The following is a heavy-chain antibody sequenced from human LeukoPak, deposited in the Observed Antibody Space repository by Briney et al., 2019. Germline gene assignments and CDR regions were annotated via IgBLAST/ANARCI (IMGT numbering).Heavy chain of an antibody. CDR3: AKDPPPSGYYYLPFDY. CDR2: IIPIFGTA. J-gene: IGHJ4*02. V-gene: IGHV1-69*13. CDR1: GGTFSSYA. D-gene: IGHD3-22*01. Sequence: ASGKVSGKASGGTFSSYAISWVRQAPGQGLGWRGGIIPIFGTANYAQKFQGRVTITADQPTSTAYMELSSLRSEDTAVYYCAKDPPPSGYYYLPFDYWGQGTLVTVSS.